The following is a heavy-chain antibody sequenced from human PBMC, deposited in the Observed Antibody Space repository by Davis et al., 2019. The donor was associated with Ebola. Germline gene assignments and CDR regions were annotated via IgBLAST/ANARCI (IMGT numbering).Heavy chain of an antibody. D-gene: IGHD3-10*01. V-gene: IGHV1-2*06. CDR1: GYSFTGYY. Sequence: AASVKVSCKASGYSFTGYYMPWVRQGPGQGPEWIGPINPNSGGTNYAQKFQGRVTMTRDTSISTAYMERSRLRSDDTAVYYCAREGLLWFGELVADWFDPWGQGTLVTVSS. CDR3: AREGLLWFGELVADWFDP. CDR2: INPNSGGT. J-gene: IGHJ5*02.